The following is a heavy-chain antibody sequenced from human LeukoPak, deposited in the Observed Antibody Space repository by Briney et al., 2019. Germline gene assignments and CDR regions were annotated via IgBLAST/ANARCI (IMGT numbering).Heavy chain of an antibody. J-gene: IGHJ3*02. CDR1: GYTFTSYG. V-gene: IGHV1-18*01. D-gene: IGHD6-19*01. Sequence: GASVKVSCKASGYTFTSYGISWVRQAPGQGLEWMGWISTYNGNTNYAQKLQGRVTMTTDTSTSTAYMELRSLRSDDTAVYYCARAEYSSGWYDDAFDIWGQGTMVTVSS. CDR2: ISTYNGNT. CDR3: ARAEYSSGWYDDAFDI.